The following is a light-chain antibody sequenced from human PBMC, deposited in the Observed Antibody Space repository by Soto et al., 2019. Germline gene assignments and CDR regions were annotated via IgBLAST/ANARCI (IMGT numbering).Light chain of an antibody. Sequence: EIVLTQSPATLSLSPWERATLSCRASQSVSTYLAWYQQKPGQAPRLLIYDASTRATGIPVRFSGSGSGTDFTLTISSLEPEDFAIYYCQQRINSDFTFRPGTKVDIK. V-gene: IGKV3-11*01. CDR2: DAS. CDR3: QQRINSDFT. J-gene: IGKJ3*01. CDR1: QSVSTY.